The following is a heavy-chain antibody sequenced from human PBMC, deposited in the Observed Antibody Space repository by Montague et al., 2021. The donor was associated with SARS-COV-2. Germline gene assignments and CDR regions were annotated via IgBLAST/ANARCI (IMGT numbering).Heavy chain of an antibody. CDR2: IYHTGST. CDR1: GGSINGYY. J-gene: IGHJ5*02. Sequence: SETLSLTCIVSGGSINGYYWSWIRQSPRKGLEWIGSIYHTGSTVYNPSLRSRVTILIETSKNQFSLKMTSVTTADRAVYFCARDLSRAFCEGSSCYSENWFDPWGKGTLVTVSS. V-gene: IGHV4-59*01. CDR3: ARDLSRAFCEGSSCYSENWFDP. D-gene: IGHD2-21*01.